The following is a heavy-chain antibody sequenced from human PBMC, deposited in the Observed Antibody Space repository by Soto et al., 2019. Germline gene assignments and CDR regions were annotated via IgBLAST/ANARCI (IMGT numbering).Heavy chain of an antibody. CDR2: IYYSGST. D-gene: IGHD2-15*01. J-gene: IGHJ3*02. Sequence: PSETLSLTCTVSGGSISSYYWSWIRQPPGKGLEWIGYIYYSGSTNYNPSLKSRVTISVDTSKNQFSLKLSSVTAADTAVYYCATRKYCSGGSCADAFDIWGQGTMVTVSS. V-gene: IGHV4-59*12. CDR1: GGSISSYY. CDR3: ATRKYCSGGSCADAFDI.